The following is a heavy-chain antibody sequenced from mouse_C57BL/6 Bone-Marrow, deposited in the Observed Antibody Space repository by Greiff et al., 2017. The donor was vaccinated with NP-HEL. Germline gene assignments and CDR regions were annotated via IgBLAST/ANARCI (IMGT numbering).Heavy chain of an antibody. Sequence: QVQLQQPGAELVKPGASVKLSCKASGYTFTSYWMHWVKQRPGQGLEWIGMIHPNSGSTNYNEKFKSKATLTVDKSSSTAYMQLSSLTSEDSAVYYCARRRDSNYVAWFAYWGQGTLVTVSA. J-gene: IGHJ3*01. D-gene: IGHD2-5*01. CDR3: ARRRDSNYVAWFAY. CDR2: IHPNSGST. V-gene: IGHV1-64*01. CDR1: GYTFTSYW.